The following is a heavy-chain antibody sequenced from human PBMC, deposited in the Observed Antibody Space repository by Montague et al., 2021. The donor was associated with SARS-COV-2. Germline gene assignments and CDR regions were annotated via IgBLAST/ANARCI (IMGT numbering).Heavy chain of an antibody. CDR2: ISYAGRT. CDR3: ARQLPSYCSTNKCYPYYFDV. CDR1: GGSISSPDYY. J-gene: IGHJ4*02. V-gene: IGHV4-39*01. Sequence: SETLSLTCTVSGGSISSPDYYWGWLRQSPGKGLEWIGSISYAGRTDYNLSLRSRVSFSRDTSKKYFSLSLNSVTAADTAVYFCARQLPSYCSTNKCYPYYFDVWGQGALVTVSS. D-gene: IGHD2-2*01.